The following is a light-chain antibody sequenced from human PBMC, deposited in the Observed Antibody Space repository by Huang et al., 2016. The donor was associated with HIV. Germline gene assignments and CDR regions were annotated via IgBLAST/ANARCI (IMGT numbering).Light chain of an antibody. CDR2: DAS. J-gene: IGKJ2*01. CDR3: QQYGDSSYS. CDR1: HTVRNRF. V-gene: IGKV3D-20*01. Sequence: EIVLTQSPATFYLSPGGRATLSCGPTHTVRNRFLAWFQQKPGLAPRLRIYDASVRATGIPDRFSGSGSGTDFSLTINRLEPEDFAVYYCQQYGDSSYSFGQGTKLQIK.